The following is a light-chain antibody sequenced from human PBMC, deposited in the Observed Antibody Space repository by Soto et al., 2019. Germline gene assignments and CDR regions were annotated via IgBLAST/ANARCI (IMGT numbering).Light chain of an antibody. J-gene: IGKJ4*01. Sequence: DIQMTQSPSSLSASVGDRATITCQASQDISNYLNWYQQKPGKAPKLLIYDASKLETGVPSRFSERGSGTDFTFTISSLQPEDIATYYCQQYDNLPLTFGGGTQVEIK. CDR1: QDISNY. CDR3: QQYDNLPLT. CDR2: DAS. V-gene: IGKV1-33*01.